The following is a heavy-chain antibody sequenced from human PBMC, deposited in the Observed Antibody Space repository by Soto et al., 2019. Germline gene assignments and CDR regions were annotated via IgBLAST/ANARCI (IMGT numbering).Heavy chain of an antibody. Sequence: GGSLRLSCAASGFTFSSYSMNWVRQAPGKGLEWVSSISSSSSYIYYADSVKGRFTISRDNAKNSLYLQMNSLRAEDTAVYYCARARRLRKIDAFDIWGQGTMVTVSS. CDR3: ARARRLRKIDAFDI. J-gene: IGHJ3*02. CDR2: ISSSSSYI. D-gene: IGHD2-15*01. V-gene: IGHV3-21*01. CDR1: GFTFSSYS.